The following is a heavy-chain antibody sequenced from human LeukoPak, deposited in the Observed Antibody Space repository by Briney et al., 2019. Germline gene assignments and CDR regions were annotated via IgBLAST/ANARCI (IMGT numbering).Heavy chain of an antibody. V-gene: IGHV4-61*01. D-gene: IGHD6-13*01. CDR2: IYYSGST. CDR3: ARRAGYSGSWYEY. J-gene: IGHJ4*02. Sequence: PSETLSLTCTVSSGSVNSGSYYWNWIRQPPGKGLEWAGYIYYSGSTNYNPSLKSRVTISVDTAKNQLSLKLSSVTAADTAVYYCARRAGYSGSWYEYWGQGTLVTVSS. CDR1: SGSVNSGSYY.